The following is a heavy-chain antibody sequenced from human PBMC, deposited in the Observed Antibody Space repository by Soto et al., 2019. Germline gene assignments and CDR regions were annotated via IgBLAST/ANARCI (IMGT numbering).Heavy chain of an antibody. Sequence: QVQLQESGPGLVKPSQTLSLTCTVSGGSISSGGYYWSWIRQHPGKGLEWIGYIYYSGSTYYNPSLNSRVTISVDTSKNQFSLKLSSVTAADTAVYYCARFVAAAGTFDYWGQGTLVTVSS. D-gene: IGHD6-13*01. CDR1: GGSISSGGYY. CDR3: ARFVAAAGTFDY. V-gene: IGHV4-31*03. CDR2: IYYSGST. J-gene: IGHJ4*02.